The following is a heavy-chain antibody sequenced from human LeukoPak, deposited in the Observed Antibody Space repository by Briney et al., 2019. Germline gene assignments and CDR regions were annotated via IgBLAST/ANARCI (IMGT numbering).Heavy chain of an antibody. CDR1: GGTFSSYA. CDR2: IIPIFGTA. V-gene: IGHV1-69*13. D-gene: IGHD1-1*01. CDR3: ASELAPALRHDAFDI. Sequence: SVKVSCKASGGTFSSYAISWVRQAPGQGLEWMGGIIPIFGTANYAQKFQGRVTITADESTSTAYMELSSLRSEDTAVYYCASELAPALRHDAFDIWGQGTMVTVSS. J-gene: IGHJ3*02.